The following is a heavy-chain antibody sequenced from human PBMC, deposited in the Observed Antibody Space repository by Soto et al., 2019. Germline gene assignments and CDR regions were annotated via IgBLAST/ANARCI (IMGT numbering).Heavy chain of an antibody. D-gene: IGHD6-19*01. V-gene: IGHV6-1*01. Sequence: QTLSLTCAISGDSVSNNSAAWNWIRQSPSRGLEWLGRTYYRSKWFNNYALSVKGRITINPDTSKNQFSLKLNSVTPEDTAVYYCARAGPLAASIFHNWFDTWGQATMVIVSS. CDR1: GDSVSNNSAA. J-gene: IGHJ5*02. CDR2: TYYRSKWFN. CDR3: ARAGPLAASIFHNWFDT.